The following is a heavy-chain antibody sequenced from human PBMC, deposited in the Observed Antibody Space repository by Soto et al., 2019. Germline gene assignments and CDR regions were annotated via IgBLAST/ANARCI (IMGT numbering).Heavy chain of an antibody. CDR3: ARAKDNSTSFFDY. Sequence: SETLSLTCAVYGGSFSGYYWSWIRQPPGKGLEWIGEINHSGSTNYNPSLKSRVTISVDTSKNQFSLKLSSVTAADTAVYYCARAKDNSTSFFDYWAREPWSPS. D-gene: IGHD4-4*01. CDR1: GGSFSGYY. J-gene: IGHJ4*02. CDR2: INHSGST. V-gene: IGHV4-34*01.